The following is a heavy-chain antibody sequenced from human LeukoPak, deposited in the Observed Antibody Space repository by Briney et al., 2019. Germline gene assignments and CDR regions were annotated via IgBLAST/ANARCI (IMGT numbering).Heavy chain of an antibody. Sequence: SQTLSLTCAISGDSVSSNSAAWNWIRQSPSGGLEWLGRTYYRSKWYNGYAVSVKSRITINPDTSKNQFSLQLNSVTPEDTAVYYCARDTYYDYVWGSYRYRYFDYWGQRTLVTVSS. V-gene: IGHV6-1*01. CDR3: ARDTYYDYVWGSYRYRYFDY. CDR1: GDSVSSNSAA. CDR2: TYYRSKWYN. D-gene: IGHD3-16*02. J-gene: IGHJ4*02.